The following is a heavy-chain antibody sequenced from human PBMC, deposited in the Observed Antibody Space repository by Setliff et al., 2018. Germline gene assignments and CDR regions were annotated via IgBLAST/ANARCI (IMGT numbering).Heavy chain of an antibody. J-gene: IGHJ5*02. CDR3: ARDNTLFGVVITGSWFDP. V-gene: IGHV3-11*04. D-gene: IGHD3-3*01. CDR2: ISSSTSTI. Sequence: GGSLRLSCAVSGFTFSDYYMSWIRQAPGKGLEWVAYISSSTSTIYYADAVRGRFTISRDNTKNSVSLQMNSLRAEDTAVYYCARDNTLFGVVITGSWFDPWGQGTLVTVSS. CDR1: GFTFSDYY.